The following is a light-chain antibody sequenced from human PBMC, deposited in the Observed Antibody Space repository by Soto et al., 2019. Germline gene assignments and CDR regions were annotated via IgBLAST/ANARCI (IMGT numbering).Light chain of an antibody. Sequence: QSLLTQPSSLSGSPGQSITISCTGTISDVGAYDYVSWYQHHPGKAPKLMIHEVSDRPSGISNRFSGSKSGNTASLTISGLQAEDEADYYCSSYTSATTYVYGTGTKVTVL. CDR3: SSYTSATTYV. J-gene: IGLJ1*01. V-gene: IGLV2-14*01. CDR1: ISDVGAYDY. CDR2: EVS.